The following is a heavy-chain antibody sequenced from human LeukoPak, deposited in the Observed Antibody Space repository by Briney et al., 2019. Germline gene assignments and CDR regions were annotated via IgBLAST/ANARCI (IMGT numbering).Heavy chain of an antibody. CDR2: IYGDGSFT. J-gene: IGHJ4*02. D-gene: IGHD5-18*01. CDR3: ARGGSDTAMAHDY. CDR1: GFTFSNFW. Sequence: GGSLRLSCAASGFTFSNFWMHWVRQAPGKGLVWVALIYGDGSFTRYADSVKGRFTISRDDAKNTLYLQVNSLRAEDTAVYFCARGGSDTAMAHDYWGQGTLVTVSS. V-gene: IGHV3-74*01.